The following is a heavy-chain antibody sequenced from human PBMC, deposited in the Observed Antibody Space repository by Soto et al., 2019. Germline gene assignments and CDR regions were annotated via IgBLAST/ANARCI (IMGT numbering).Heavy chain of an antibody. CDR1: GGTFSSYA. V-gene: IGHV1-69*13. CDR3: ARGDYRYNWFDP. Sequence: SVKVSCKASGGTFSSYAISWVRQAPGQGLEWMGGIIPIFGTANYAQKFQGRVTITADESTSTAYMELSSLRSEDTAVYYCARGDYRYNWFDPWGQGTLVTVSS. D-gene: IGHD4-17*01. J-gene: IGHJ5*02. CDR2: IIPIFGTA.